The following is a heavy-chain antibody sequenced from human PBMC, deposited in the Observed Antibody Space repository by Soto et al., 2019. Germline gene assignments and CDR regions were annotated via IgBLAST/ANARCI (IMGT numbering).Heavy chain of an antibody. Sequence: PSETLSLTCTVSGGSIISDGDYWSWIRQHPGKGLEWIGYIYYSGSTYYNPSLKSRVTISIDTSKNQFSLKLSSVTAADTAMYYCAKTQLRRVLDPWGQGTLVTVSS. CDR2: IYYSGST. CDR3: AKTQLRRVLDP. V-gene: IGHV4-31*03. J-gene: IGHJ5*02. D-gene: IGHD1-7*01. CDR1: GGSIISDGDY.